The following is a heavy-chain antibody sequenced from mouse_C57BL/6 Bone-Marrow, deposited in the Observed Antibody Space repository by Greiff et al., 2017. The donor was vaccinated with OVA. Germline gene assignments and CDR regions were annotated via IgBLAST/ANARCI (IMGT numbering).Heavy chain of an antibody. CDR1: GYTFTSYW. D-gene: IGHD2-5*01. CDR3: AVPYYSNWQLCY. Sequence: VQLQQPGAELVKPGASVKLSCKASGYTFTSYWMHWVKQRPGQGLEWIGMIHPNSGSTNYNEKFKSKATLTVDKSSSTAYMQLSSLTSEDSAVYYCAVPYYSNWQLCYWGQGTTLTVSS. CDR2: IHPNSGST. J-gene: IGHJ2*01. V-gene: IGHV1-64*01.